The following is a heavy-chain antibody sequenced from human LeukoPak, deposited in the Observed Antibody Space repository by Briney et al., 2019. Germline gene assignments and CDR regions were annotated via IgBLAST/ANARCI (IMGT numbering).Heavy chain of an antibody. CDR3: AKGLYCSSASCYFDY. D-gene: IGHD2-2*01. V-gene: IGHV3-21*01. J-gene: IGHJ4*02. CDR2: ISSGGSYM. Sequence: GGSLRLSCAASGFTFSSYSMSWVRQAPGKGLEWVSSISSGGSYMYYADSVKGRFTISRDSAKNALYLQMNSLRAEDTAVYYCAKGLYCSSASCYFDYWGQGTLVTVSS. CDR1: GFTFSSYS.